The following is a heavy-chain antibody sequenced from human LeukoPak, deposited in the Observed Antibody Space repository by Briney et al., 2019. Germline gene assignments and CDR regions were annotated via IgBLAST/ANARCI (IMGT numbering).Heavy chain of an antibody. CDR1: GGSFSGYY. Sequence: SETLSLTCAVYGGSFSGYYWSWIRHPPPKGLDWIGEINHSESTNYNPSLKSRVTISVDKSKNQFSLTLSSVTAADTAVYYCARDDFRYNWNYRGWFDSWGQGTLVTVSS. CDR3: ARDDFRYNWNYRGWFDS. V-gene: IGHV4-34*01. CDR2: INHSEST. D-gene: IGHD1-7*01. J-gene: IGHJ5*01.